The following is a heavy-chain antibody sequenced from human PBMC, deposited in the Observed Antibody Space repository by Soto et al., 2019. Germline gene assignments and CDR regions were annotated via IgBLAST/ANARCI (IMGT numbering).Heavy chain of an antibody. J-gene: IGHJ6*02. V-gene: IGHV3-7*04. CDR3: ARGIARGICGMDV. CDR2: IKQDGSEK. Sequence: GGSLRLSCAASGFTFSSYWMSWVRRAPGKGLEWVANIKQDGSEKYYVDSVKGRFTISRDNDKNSLYLQMNSLRAEDTAVYYCARGIARGICGMDVWGQGTTVTVSS. D-gene: IGHD2-21*01. CDR1: GFTFSSYW.